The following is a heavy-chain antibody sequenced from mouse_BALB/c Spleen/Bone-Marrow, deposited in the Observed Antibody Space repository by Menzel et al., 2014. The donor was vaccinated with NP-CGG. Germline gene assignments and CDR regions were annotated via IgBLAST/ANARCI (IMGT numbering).Heavy chain of an antibody. CDR2: IYPGDGDT. V-gene: IGHV1-87*01. J-gene: IGHJ4*01. CDR1: GYTSTSYW. Sequence: VKLQESGAELARPGASVKLSCKASGYTSTSYWMQWVKQRPGQGLEWIGAIYPGDGDTRNTQKFKGKATLTADKSSSTAYMQLSSLASEDSAVYYCARNYYYGSSWSAMDYWGQGTSVTVSS. CDR3: ARNYYYGSSWSAMDY. D-gene: IGHD1-1*01.